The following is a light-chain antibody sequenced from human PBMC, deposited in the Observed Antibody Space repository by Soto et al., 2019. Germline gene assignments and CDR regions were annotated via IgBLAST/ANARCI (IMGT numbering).Light chain of an antibody. J-gene: IGKJ4*01. CDR3: HQYYTLPLT. CDR2: WGS. V-gene: IGKV4-1*01. CDR1: QSVLYDFNNKNY. Sequence: DIVMTQSPEFLGESLGERATINFQSNQSVLYDFNNKNYLAWYQQNKGQPLKKIIHWGSVRYYGVSDRFSGSGYATDFNLTISSLQLEDVAVYYCHQYYTLPLTFGGGTKVDIK.